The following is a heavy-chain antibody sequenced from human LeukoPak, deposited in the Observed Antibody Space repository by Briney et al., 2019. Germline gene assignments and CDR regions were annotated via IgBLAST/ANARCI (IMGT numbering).Heavy chain of an antibody. CDR1: GYTFTSYG. J-gene: IGHJ4*02. V-gene: IGHV1-18*01. D-gene: IGHD3-22*01. Sequence: GASVKVSCKASGYTFTSYGISWVRQAPGQGLEWMGWISAYNGNTHYAQKLQGRVTMTTDTSTSTVYMELRSLRSDDTAVYYCARGSPPRRNYDSRGYYSYYFDYWGQGTLVNVSS. CDR2: ISAYNGNT. CDR3: ARGSPPRRNYDSRGYYSYYFDY.